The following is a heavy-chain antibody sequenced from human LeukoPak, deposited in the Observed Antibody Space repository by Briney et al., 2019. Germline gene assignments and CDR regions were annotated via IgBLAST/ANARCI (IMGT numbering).Heavy chain of an antibody. V-gene: IGHV1-2*02. D-gene: IGHD4-17*01. CDR1: GYTFKNYG. CDR3: ARESFSTVTSATDAFDI. CDR2: INPNSGGT. J-gene: IGHJ3*02. Sequence: ASVKVSCKASGYTFKNYGVSWVRQAPGQGFEWMGWINPNSGGTNSAQKFQGRVTMTRDTSISTAYMELSRLRSDDTAVYYCARESFSTVTSATDAFDIWGQGTMVTVSS.